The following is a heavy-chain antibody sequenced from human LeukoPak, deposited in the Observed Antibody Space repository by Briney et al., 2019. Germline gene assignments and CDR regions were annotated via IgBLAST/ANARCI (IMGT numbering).Heavy chain of an antibody. V-gene: IGHV3-74*01. D-gene: IGHD3-9*01. Sequence: GGSLRLSCAASGFTVSSNYMSWVRQAPGKGLVWVSRINSDGSSTSYADSVKGRFTISRDNAKNTLYLQMNSLRAEDTAVYYCAKARYSGSFDYWGQGTLVTVSS. CDR2: INSDGSST. CDR1: GFTVSSNY. CDR3: AKARYSGSFDY. J-gene: IGHJ4*02.